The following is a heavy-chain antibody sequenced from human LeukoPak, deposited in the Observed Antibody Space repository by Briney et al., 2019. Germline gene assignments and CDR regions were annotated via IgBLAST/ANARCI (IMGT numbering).Heavy chain of an antibody. J-gene: IGHJ4*02. CDR3: ARQYVWGSYRFDY. CDR1: GFTFSSYS. V-gene: IGHV3-21*04. Sequence: GGSLRLSCAASGFTFSSYSMNWVRQAPGKGLEWVSSISSISTYIHYADSLKGRITISRDNPKNSLYLQMNSLRAEDTAVYYCARQYVWGSYRFDYWGQGTLVTVSS. D-gene: IGHD3-16*02. CDR2: ISSISTYI.